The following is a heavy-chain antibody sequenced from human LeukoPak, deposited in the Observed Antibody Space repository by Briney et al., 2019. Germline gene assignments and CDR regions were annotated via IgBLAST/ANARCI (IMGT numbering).Heavy chain of an antibody. D-gene: IGHD2-8*01. J-gene: IGHJ4*02. CDR3: VRNGPFDY. CDR1: GFTFSTYW. CDR2: IKQDGSEK. V-gene: IGHV3-7*01. Sequence: GGSLRLSCAASGFTFSTYWMGWVRQAPGKGLEWVAHIKQDGSEKYYVDSVKGRFTISRDNAKNSLFLQMNSLRAEDTAVYYCVRNGPFDYWGQGTLVTVSS.